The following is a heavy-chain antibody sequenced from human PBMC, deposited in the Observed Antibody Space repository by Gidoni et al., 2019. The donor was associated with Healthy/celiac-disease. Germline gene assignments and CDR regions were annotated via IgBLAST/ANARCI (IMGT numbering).Heavy chain of an antibody. CDR2: ISYDGSNK. V-gene: IGHV3-30*01. J-gene: IGHJ4*02. CDR1: GFTFSSYA. D-gene: IGHD3-22*01. CDR3: ARDPTKWLPRGRFDY. Sequence: QVQLVESGGGVVQPGRSLRLSCAASGFTFSSYAMHWVRQAPGQGLEWVAVISYDGSNKYYADSVKGRFTTSRDNSKNTLYLQMNSLRAEDTAVYYCARDPTKWLPRGRFDYWGQGTLVTVSS.